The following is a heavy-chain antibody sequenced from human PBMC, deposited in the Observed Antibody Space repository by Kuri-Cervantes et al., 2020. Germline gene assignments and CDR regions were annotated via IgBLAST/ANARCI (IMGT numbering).Heavy chain of an antibody. CDR1: GGTFSSYA. V-gene: IGHV1-69*13. D-gene: IGHD1-26*01. J-gene: IGHJ4*02. Sequence: SVKVSCKASGGTFSSYAISWVRQAPGQGLEWMGGIIPIFGTANYAQKFQGRVTITADESTSTAYMELSSLRSEDTAVYYCASGNSGSSVFDYWGQGTLVTVSS. CDR2: IIPIFGTA. CDR3: ASGNSGSSVFDY.